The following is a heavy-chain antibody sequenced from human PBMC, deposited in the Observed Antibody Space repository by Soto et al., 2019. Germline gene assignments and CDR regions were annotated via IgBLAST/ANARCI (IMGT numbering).Heavy chain of an antibody. D-gene: IGHD2-2*01. CDR1: GFTFSSYA. CDR3: AKLRQYDY. Sequence: QVQLVESGGGVVQPGRSLRLSCAASGFTFSSYAMHWVRQAPGKGLEWVAVISYDGSNKYYADSVKGRFTISRDNSKNTLYLQMNSLRAEDTAVYYCAKLRQYDYWGQGTLVTVSS. V-gene: IGHV3-30-3*02. CDR2: ISYDGSNK. J-gene: IGHJ4*02.